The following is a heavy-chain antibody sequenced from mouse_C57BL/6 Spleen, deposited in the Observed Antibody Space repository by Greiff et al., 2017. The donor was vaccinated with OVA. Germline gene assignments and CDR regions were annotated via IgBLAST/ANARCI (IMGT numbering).Heavy chain of an antibody. Sequence: EVQLQESGPGLVKPSQSLSLTCSVTGYSITSGYYWNWIRQFPGNKLEWMGYISYDGSNNYNPSLKNRISITRDTSKNQFFLKLNSVTTEDTATYYCAREIHYFDYWGQGTTLTVSS. CDR3: AREIHYFDY. J-gene: IGHJ2*01. CDR2: ISYDGSN. CDR1: GYSITSGYY. V-gene: IGHV3-6*01.